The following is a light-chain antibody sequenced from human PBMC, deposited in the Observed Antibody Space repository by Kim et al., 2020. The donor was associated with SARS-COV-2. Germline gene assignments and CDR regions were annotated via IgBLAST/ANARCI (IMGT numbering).Light chain of an antibody. CDR3: HQHSNWPPASS. V-gene: IGKV3-11*01. Sequence: PGEGATPPCRATHHIVINLVWYQQTRGQAPRLLIYDAAIRATGIPHKFSGSRSGTNFSPTISSLVPEDVSIYFCHQHSNWPPASSFGGGTKVDIK. J-gene: IGKJ4*01. CDR1: HHIVIN. CDR2: DAA.